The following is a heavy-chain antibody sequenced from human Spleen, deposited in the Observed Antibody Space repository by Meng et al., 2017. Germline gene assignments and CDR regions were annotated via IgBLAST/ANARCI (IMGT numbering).Heavy chain of an antibody. V-gene: IGHV3-7*03. CDR2: IKEDGSEK. Sequence: ETLSLTCAASGFTFSRYLMRWVRQAPGKVLEWVANIKEDGSEKYYVDSVKGRFTISRDSSKNTLYLQMNSLRAEDTAVYFCAKDSRAYSGYDGHYFDYWGQGTLVTVSS. CDR3: AKDSRAYSGYDGHYFDY. CDR1: GFTFSRYL. D-gene: IGHD5-12*01. J-gene: IGHJ4*02.